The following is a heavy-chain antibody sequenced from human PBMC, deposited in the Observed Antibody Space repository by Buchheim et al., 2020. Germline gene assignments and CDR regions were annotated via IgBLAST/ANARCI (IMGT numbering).Heavy chain of an antibody. V-gene: IGHV4-59*01. CDR1: GGSISSYY. CDR2: IYYSGST. J-gene: IGHJ5*02. Sequence: QVQLQESGPGLVKPSETLPLTCTVSGGSISSYYWSWIRQPPGKGLEWIGYIYYSGSTNYNPSLKSRVTISVDTSKNQFSLKLSSVTAADTAVYYCARSDSSGWYYHWFDPWGQGTL. D-gene: IGHD6-19*01. CDR3: ARSDSSGWYYHWFDP.